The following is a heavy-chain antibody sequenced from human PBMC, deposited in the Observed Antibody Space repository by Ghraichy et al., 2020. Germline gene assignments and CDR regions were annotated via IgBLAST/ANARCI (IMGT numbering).Heavy chain of an antibody. CDR2: ISSSGSTM. V-gene: IGHV3-48*02. J-gene: IGHJ4*02. CDR1: GFTFSSYS. CDR3: AREGWY. Sequence: GGSLRLSCAGSGFTFSSYSMNWVRQAPGKGLDWVSYISSSGSTMYYADSVKCRFTISRDNAKNSLYLQMNSLRDEDTAVYYCAREGWYWGQGTQVTVSS. D-gene: IGHD2-15*01.